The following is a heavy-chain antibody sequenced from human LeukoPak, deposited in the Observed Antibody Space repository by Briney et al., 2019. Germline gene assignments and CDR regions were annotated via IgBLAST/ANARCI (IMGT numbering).Heavy chain of an antibody. Sequence: GGSLRLSCAASGFTFSSYTMSWVRQAPGKGLEWVSTIATSDGNTYYADSVKVRFTVSRDNSKNTLFLQMNSLRAEDTAVYYCAKDGGLWVSAHWGDSWGRGTLVTVSS. V-gene: IGHV3-23*01. D-gene: IGHD7-27*01. CDR2: IATSDGNT. CDR1: GFTFSSYT. J-gene: IGHJ5*01. CDR3: AKDGGLWVSAHWGDS.